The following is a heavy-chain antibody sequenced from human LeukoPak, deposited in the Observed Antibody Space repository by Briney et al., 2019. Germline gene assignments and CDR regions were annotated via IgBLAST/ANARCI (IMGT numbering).Heavy chain of an antibody. Sequence: PSETLSLTCTVSGGSISSYYWSWIRQPAGKGLEWIGRIYSSGNTNYNPSLKSRVTLSVDTPKNQFSLKLSSVTAADTAVYYCARGADYGDLYFDYWGRGALVTASS. CDR1: GGSISSYY. D-gene: IGHD4-17*01. V-gene: IGHV4-4*07. CDR3: ARGADYGDLYFDY. CDR2: IYSSGNT. J-gene: IGHJ4*02.